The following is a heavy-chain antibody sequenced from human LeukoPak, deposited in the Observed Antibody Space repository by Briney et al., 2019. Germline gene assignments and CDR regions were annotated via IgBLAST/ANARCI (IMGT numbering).Heavy chain of an antibody. CDR2: INHSGST. CDR3: ARGLSAIVY. V-gene: IGHV4-34*01. J-gene: IGHJ4*02. Sequence: PSETLSLTCAVYGGSFSGYYWSWIRQPPGKGLEWIGEINHSGSTNYNPSLKSRVTISVDTSKNQFSLKVSSVTAADTAVYYCARGLSAIVYWGQGTLVTVSS. CDR1: GGSFSGYY. D-gene: IGHD2-15*01.